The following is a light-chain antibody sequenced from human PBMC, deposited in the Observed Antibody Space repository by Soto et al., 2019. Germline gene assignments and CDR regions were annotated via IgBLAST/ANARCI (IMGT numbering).Light chain of an antibody. V-gene: IGKV1-39*01. Sequence: DIKMTQSPSSLSASVGDRATITCRASQSISSYLNWYQQNPGKAPKLLISAASSLQSEVPSRFSGSGSGTDFTLTISTLQPEDFATYYCQQSYSTPPTFGQGTKV. J-gene: IGKJ1*01. CDR3: QQSYSTPPT. CDR2: AAS. CDR1: QSISSY.